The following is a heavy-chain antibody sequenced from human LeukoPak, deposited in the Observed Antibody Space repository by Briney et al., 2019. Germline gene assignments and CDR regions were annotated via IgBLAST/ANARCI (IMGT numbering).Heavy chain of an antibody. V-gene: IGHV1-2*02. CDR1: GYTFTGYY. D-gene: IGHD6-13*01. J-gene: IGHJ1*01. CDR3: AREGIAAAGIQH. Sequence: ASVKVSCKASGYTFTGYYTHWVRQAPGQGLEWMGWINPNSGGTNYAQKFQGRVTMTRDTSISTAYMELSRLRSDDTAVYYCAREGIAAAGIQHWGQGTLVTLSS. CDR2: INPNSGGT.